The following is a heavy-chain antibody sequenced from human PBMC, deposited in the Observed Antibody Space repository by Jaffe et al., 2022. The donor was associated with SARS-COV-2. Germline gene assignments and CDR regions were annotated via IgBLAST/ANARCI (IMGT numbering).Heavy chain of an antibody. CDR1: GFTFSSYA. V-gene: IGHV3-23*01. Sequence: EVQLLESGGGLVQPGGSLRLSCAASGFTFSSYAMSWVRQAPGKGLEWVSAISGSGGSTYYADSVKGRFTISRDNSKNTLYLQMNSLRAEDTAVYYCAKEKKGSTTIFGVEIPVRSYGMDVWGQGTTVTVSS. CDR2: ISGSGGST. D-gene: IGHD3-3*01. J-gene: IGHJ6*02. CDR3: AKEKKGSTTIFGVEIPVRSYGMDV.